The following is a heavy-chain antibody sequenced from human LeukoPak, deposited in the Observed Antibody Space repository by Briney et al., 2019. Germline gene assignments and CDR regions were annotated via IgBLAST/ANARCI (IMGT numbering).Heavy chain of an antibody. J-gene: IGHJ4*02. CDR3: ARDGVGYYGSGSYYNRYFDY. V-gene: IGHV4-4*02. Sequence: PSGTLSLTCAVSGGSISSSNWWSWVRQPPGKGLEWIGEIYHSGSTNYNPSLKSRVTISVDKSKNQFSLKLSSVTAADTAVYYCARDGVGYYGSGSYYNRYFDYWGQGTLVTVSS. CDR1: GGSISSSNW. D-gene: IGHD3-10*01. CDR2: IYHSGST.